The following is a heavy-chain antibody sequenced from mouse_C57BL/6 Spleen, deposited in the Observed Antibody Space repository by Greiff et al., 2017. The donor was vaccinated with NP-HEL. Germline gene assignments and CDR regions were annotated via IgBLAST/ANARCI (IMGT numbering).Heavy chain of an antibody. CDR1: GYTFTTYP. CDR2: FHPYNDDT. D-gene: IGHD1-1*01. CDR3: ARKGYYGSHFDY. V-gene: IGHV1-47*01. Sequence: QVQLKESGAELVKPGASVKMSCKASGYTFTTYPIEWMKQNHGKSLEWIGNFHPYNDDTKYNEKFKGKATLTVEKSSSTVYLGLSRLTSDDSAVYYCARKGYYGSHFDYWGQGTTLTVSS. J-gene: IGHJ2*01.